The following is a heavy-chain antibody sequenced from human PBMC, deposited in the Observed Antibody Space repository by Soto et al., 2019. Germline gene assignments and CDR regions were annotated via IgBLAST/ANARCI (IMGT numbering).Heavy chain of an antibody. J-gene: IGHJ3*02. V-gene: IGHV4-61*01. CDR3: ARVLLITRDFEI. D-gene: IGHD3-10*01. CDR1: GGSVSSGFYY. CDR2: IYYNGNT. Sequence: ASETLSLACTVSGGSVSSGFYYWSWIRQPPGKGLEWIGYIYYNGNTNYSPSLRRRVTISVDTSKNQLSLKLSSVTAADTAVYYCARVLLITRDFEIWGQGTMVTVSS.